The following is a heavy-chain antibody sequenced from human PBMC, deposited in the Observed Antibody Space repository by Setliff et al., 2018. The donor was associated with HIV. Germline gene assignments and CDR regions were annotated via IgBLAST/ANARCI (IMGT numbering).Heavy chain of an antibody. V-gene: IGHV3-48*03. J-gene: IGHJ4*02. CDR2: ISSSGSTI. Sequence: GGSLRLSCAASGFTLSSYEMNWVRQAPGKGLEWLSYISSSGSTIYYADSVKGRFTVSRDNAKNSLYLQMNSLRAEDTAVYYCAKDRSGSYSFARDWGQGTLVTVSS. CDR1: GFTLSSYE. D-gene: IGHD1-26*01. CDR3: AKDRSGSYSFARD.